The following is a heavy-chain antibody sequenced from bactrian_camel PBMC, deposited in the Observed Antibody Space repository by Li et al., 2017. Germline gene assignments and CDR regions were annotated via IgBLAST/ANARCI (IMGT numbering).Heavy chain of an antibody. CDR3: ASGRCSGGYCYTVDDGLGNEVNY. J-gene: IGHJ4*01. CDR2: IEPDGTT. D-gene: IGHD2*01. Sequence: HVQLVESGRGSVQTGGSLRLSCSPPRRTSATCAIGWYRQLAGKQREWVATIEPDGTTRYADSVKGRFTISRDNANNTVYLQMGSLKFEDTALYYCASGRCSGGYCYTVDDGLGNEVNYWGQGTQVTVS. CDR1: RRTSATCA. V-gene: IGHV3S53*01.